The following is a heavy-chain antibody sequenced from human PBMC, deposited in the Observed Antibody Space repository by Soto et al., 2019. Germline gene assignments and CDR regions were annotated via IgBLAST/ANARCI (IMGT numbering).Heavy chain of an antibody. J-gene: IGHJ5*02. CDR3: VREGGDNWLDP. CDR2: IYYSGST. Sequence: ASETLSLTCTVSGGSISSGDYYWSWIRQPPGKGLEWIGYIYYSGSTFYNPSLKNRVTISLDTSKIQFSLKLSSVTAADTAVYYCVREGGDNWLDPWGQGTMVTVYS. V-gene: IGHV4-30-4*01. D-gene: IGHD3-16*01. CDR1: GGSISSGDYY.